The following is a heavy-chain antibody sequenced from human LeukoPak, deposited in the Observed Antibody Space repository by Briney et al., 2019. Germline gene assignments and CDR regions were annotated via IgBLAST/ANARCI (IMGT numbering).Heavy chain of an antibody. CDR2: ISANGGST. CDR3: DFRYCTGTICYGAHY. J-gene: IGHJ4*02. CDR1: GFTFSSYA. D-gene: IGHD2-2*01. Sequence: GGSLRLSCAASGFTFSSYAMSWVRQAPGQGLEWVSAISANGGSTYYADSVKGRFTISRDNSKNTLFLQMNSLRAEDTAIYYRDFRYCTGTICYGAHYWGQGTLVTVSS. V-gene: IGHV3-23*01.